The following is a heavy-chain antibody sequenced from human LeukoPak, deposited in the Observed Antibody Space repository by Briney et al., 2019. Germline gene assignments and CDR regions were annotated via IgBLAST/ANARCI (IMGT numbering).Heavy chain of an antibody. CDR2: IYPGGSDT. CDR3: ARRVGDGYNHDAFDI. J-gene: IGHJ3*02. D-gene: IGHD5-24*01. CDR1: GYSFTSYW. V-gene: IGHV5-51*01. Sequence: SGESLKISCKGSGYSFTSYWIAWVRQMPGKGLEWMGIIYPGGSDTKYSPSFRGQVTISADKSISTAYLHWNGLKAPDTAIYYCARRVGDGYNHDAFDIWGQGTMVTGSS.